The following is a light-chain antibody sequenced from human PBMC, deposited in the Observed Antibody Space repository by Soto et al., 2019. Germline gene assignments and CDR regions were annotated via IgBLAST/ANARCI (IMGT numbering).Light chain of an antibody. V-gene: IGKV3-20*01. J-gene: IGKJ1*01. Sequence: EIVLTQSPGTLSLSPGERATLSCRASQSVSSNYLAWYQQKPGQAPRLLIYGASSRATGIPDRFSGSGSGTDFTLTISRLEPEDFAVYYCQHYLTSPWTFGQGTKVEIK. CDR1: QSVSSNY. CDR2: GAS. CDR3: QHYLTSPWT.